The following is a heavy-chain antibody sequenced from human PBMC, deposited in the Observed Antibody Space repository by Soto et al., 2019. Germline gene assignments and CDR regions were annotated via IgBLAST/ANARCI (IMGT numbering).Heavy chain of an antibody. D-gene: IGHD3-10*01. V-gene: IGHV4-61*01. J-gene: IGHJ5*02. CDR1: GGSVSSGSYY. CDR3: ARVGITMVRGDLVGGFDP. CDR2: IYYSGST. Sequence: PSETLSLTCTVSGGSVSSGSYYWSWIRQPPGKGLEWIGYIYYSGSTNYNPSLKSRVTISVDTSKNQYSLKLSSVTAADTAVYYCARVGITMVRGDLVGGFDPWGQGTLVTVSS.